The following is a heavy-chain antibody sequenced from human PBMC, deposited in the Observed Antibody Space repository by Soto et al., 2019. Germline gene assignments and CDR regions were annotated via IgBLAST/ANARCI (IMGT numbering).Heavy chain of an antibody. Sequence: SGPTLVKPTQTLTLTCTFSGFSLTTNGVGVGWIRQPPGKALEWLALTYGDDEKQYSPFLKGGLTITKDTSKNQVVLTMTNMDPLDTATYYCAHSRGAGLNNFDYWGQGALVTVSS. V-gene: IGHV2-5*02. CDR3: AHSRGAGLNNFDY. CDR1: GFSLTTNGVG. D-gene: IGHD3-10*01. J-gene: IGHJ4*02. CDR2: TYGDDEK.